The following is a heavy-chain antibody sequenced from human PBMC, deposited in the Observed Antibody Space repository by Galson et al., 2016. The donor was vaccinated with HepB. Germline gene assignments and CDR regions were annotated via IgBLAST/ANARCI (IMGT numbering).Heavy chain of an antibody. J-gene: IGHJ4*02. D-gene: IGHD2-21*02. CDR3: WGDDY. V-gene: IGHV3-15*01. Sequence: SLRLSCAASGFSVSNNWMHWVRQAPGKGLEWVGLLKRKSDGGTANYAAPLTGRFTISRDDSKNTLYLQMNSLMPEDTGVYYCWGDDYWGQGTLVTVSS. CDR2: LKRKSDGGTA. CDR1: GFSVSNNW.